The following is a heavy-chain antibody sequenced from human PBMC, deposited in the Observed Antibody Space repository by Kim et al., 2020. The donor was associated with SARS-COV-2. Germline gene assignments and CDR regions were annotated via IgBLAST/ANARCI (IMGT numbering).Heavy chain of an antibody. J-gene: IGHJ5*02. CDR2: IYYSGST. Sequence: SETLSLTCTVSGGSISSSSYYWGWIRQPPGKGLEWIGSIYYSGSTYYNPSLKSRVTISVDTSKNQFSLMLSPVTAADTAVYYCARSKDLGFDWLLTSSGLSWFDPWGQGTLVTVSS. V-gene: IGHV4-39*01. D-gene: IGHD3-9*01. CDR1: GGSISSSSYY. CDR3: ARSKDLGFDWLLTSSGLSWFDP.